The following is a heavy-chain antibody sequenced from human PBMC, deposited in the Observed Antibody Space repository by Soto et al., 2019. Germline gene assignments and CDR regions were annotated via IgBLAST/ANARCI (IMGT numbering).Heavy chain of an antibody. D-gene: IGHD3-10*01. V-gene: IGHV5-51*01. CDR1: GYSFTSYW. Sequence: GESLKISCKGSGYSFTSYWIGWVRQMPGKGLEWMGIIYPGDSDTRYSPSFQGQVTISADKSISTAYLQWSSLKASDTAMYYCARVDGFWFGEFSYMDVWGKGTTVTVSS. CDR3: ARVDGFWFGEFSYMDV. J-gene: IGHJ6*03. CDR2: IYPGDSDT.